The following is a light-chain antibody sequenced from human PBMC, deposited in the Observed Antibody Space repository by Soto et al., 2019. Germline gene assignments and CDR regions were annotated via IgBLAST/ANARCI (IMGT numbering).Light chain of an antibody. CDR2: GVS. J-gene: IGLJ1*01. CDR3: CSYAGVNTFYV. Sequence: QSALTQPASVSGSPGQSIPISCTGTSSDVGSYNLVSWYQQHPGKAPKLMIYGVSKRPSGVSDRFSGSKSGDTASLTISGLQAEDEADYYCCSYAGVNTFYVFGTGTKVTVL. CDR1: SSDVGSYNL. V-gene: IGLV2-23*02.